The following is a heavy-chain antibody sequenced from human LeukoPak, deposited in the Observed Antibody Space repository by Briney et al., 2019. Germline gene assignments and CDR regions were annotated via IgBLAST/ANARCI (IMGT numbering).Heavy chain of an antibody. V-gene: IGHV1-8*01. CDR3: ARGKSGSYYRKIDY. CDR2: MNPNSGDT. CDR1: GYTFTSYD. D-gene: IGHD1-26*01. Sequence: ASVKVSCKASGYTFTSYDINWVRQATGQGLEWMGWMNPNSGDTGYAQKFQGRVTMTRNTSISTAYMELSSLRSEDTAVYCCARGKSGSYYRKIDYWGQGTLVTVSS. J-gene: IGHJ4*02.